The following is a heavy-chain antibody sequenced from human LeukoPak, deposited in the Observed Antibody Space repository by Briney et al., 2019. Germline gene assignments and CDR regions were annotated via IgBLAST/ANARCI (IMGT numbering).Heavy chain of an antibody. Sequence: GESLKISCXASEYSFSNYWIGWVRQMPGKGLEWMGSIYPGDSTTRYSPSFQGQVTISADRSISTAYLQWSSLKASDTAMYYCARRYYHSTEFDPWGQGTLVTVSS. J-gene: IGHJ5*02. CDR2: IYPGDSTT. V-gene: IGHV5-51*03. D-gene: IGHD2/OR15-2a*01. CDR3: ARRYYHSTEFDP. CDR1: EYSFSNYW.